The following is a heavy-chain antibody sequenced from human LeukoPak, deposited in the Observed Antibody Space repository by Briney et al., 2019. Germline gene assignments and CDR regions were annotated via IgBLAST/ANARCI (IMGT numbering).Heavy chain of an antibody. J-gene: IGHJ2*01. D-gene: IGHD6-6*01. CDR3: ARGIKIEYSSSSRNWYFDL. CDR1: SGSISSSTYY. CDR2: IYNSGST. Sequence: PSETLSLTCSVSSGSISSSTYYRGWIRQPPGKVLEWIGNIYNSGSTHYNPSLKSRVTISVDTSKNQFSMKVSSVTAADTAVYYCARGIKIEYSSSSRNWYFDLWGRGTLVTVSS. V-gene: IGHV4-39*07.